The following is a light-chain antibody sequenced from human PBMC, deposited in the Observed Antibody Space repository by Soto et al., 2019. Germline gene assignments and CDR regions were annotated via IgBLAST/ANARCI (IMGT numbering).Light chain of an antibody. Sequence: QSVLTQPPSASGTPGQRVTISCSGGSSNIGRHTVNWYQQLPGTAPKRLIQSSDKRPSEVPDRFSGATSGTSGSLAISGRQSENEDDYYCAAGDDSRNRHAFGTGTKLTVL. CDR1: SSNIGRHT. V-gene: IGLV1-44*01. CDR3: AAGDDSRNRHA. CDR2: SSD. J-gene: IGLJ1*01.